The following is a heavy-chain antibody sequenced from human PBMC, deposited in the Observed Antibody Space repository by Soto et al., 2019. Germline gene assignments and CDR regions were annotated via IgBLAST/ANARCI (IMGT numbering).Heavy chain of an antibody. Sequence: SSETLSLTCTVSGGSISSYYWSWIRQPPGKGLEWIGYIYYSGSTNFNPSLKSRVTISVDTSKNQFSLKLSSVTAADTAVYYCATYSLTHYFDGSEDSDYWGQGTLVAVSS. CDR3: ATYSLTHYFDGSEDSDY. CDR1: GGSISSYY. V-gene: IGHV4-59*01. J-gene: IGHJ4*02. D-gene: IGHD3-22*01. CDR2: IYYSGST.